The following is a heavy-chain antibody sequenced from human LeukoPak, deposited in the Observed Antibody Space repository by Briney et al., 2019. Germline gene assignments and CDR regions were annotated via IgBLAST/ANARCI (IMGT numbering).Heavy chain of an antibody. V-gene: IGHV4-39*07. Sequence: SETLSLTCTVSGGSISSSSYYWGWIRQPPGKGLEWIGSIYYSGSTYYNPSLKSRVTISVDTSKNQFSLKLSSVTAADTAVYYCVRVEVYGDYRVGYNWFDPWGQGTLVTVSS. J-gene: IGHJ5*02. D-gene: IGHD4-17*01. CDR3: VRVEVYGDYRVGYNWFDP. CDR2: IYYSGST. CDR1: GGSISSSSYY.